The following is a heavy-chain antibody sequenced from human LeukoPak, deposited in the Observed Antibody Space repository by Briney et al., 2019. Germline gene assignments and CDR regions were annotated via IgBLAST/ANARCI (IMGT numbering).Heavy chain of an antibody. CDR2: VTSDGSKI. J-gene: IGHJ4*02. CDR3: ARVGFGSSGGHDY. CDR1: GFTFSNRT. D-gene: IGHD6-6*01. V-gene: IGHV3-30*01. Sequence: QPGGSLRLSCEASGFTFSNRTMHWVRQAPGKGLEWVAVVTSDGSKIFYLDSVKGRFTISRDNSKNILYPQMNSLKDEDTAVYFCARVGFGSSGGHDYWGQGTLVTVSS.